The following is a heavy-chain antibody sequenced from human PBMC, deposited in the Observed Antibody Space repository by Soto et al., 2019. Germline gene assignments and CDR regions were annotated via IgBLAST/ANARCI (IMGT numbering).Heavy chain of an antibody. CDR2: IYYSGST. J-gene: IGHJ4*02. D-gene: IGHD1-26*01. CDR1: GGSISSYY. CDR3: ARRWGGSLDY. Sequence: QVQLQESGPGLVKPSETLSLTCTVSGGSISSYYWSWIRQPPGKGLEWIGYIYYSGSTNYNPSLTSRVTISVDTATNQFSLKLSSVTAADTAVYYCARRWGGSLDYWGQGTLVTVSS. V-gene: IGHV4-59*01.